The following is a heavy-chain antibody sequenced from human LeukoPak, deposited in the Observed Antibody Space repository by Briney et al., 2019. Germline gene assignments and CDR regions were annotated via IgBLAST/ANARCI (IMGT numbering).Heavy chain of an antibody. J-gene: IGHJ4*02. V-gene: IGHV3-15*07. CDR2: IKPKTDGETT. CDR1: GATNSKAN. Sequence: GSLPLSRAAAGATNSKANKNHTRQPPRKGQGWVGCIKPKTDGETTEYAAPVKDRFSISRDDSKSMMYLQMNSLKTEDTAVYYCITPLPYSAQGGQGTLVTVSS. D-gene: IGHD2-21*01. CDR3: ITPLPYSAQ.